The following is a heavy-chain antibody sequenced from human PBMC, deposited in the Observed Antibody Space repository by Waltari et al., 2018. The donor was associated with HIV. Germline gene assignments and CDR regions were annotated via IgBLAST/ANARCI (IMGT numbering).Heavy chain of an antibody. CDR2: ISPILGTA. J-gene: IGHJ4*02. Sequence: QVQLVQSGAEVKKPGSSVKVSCKASGGTFSSNAISWVGQAPGQGLEWLGGISPILGTANYAQKCQGRVTIPADESTSTAYMELSSLRSEDTAVYYCARGTHGSFYYFDYWGQGTLVTVSS. V-gene: IGHV1-69*01. D-gene: IGHD3-10*01. CDR3: ARGTHGSFYYFDY. CDR1: GGTFSSNA.